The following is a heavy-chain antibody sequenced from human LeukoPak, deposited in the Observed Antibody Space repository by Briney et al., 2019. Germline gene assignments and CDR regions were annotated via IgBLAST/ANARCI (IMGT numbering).Heavy chain of an antibody. J-gene: IGHJ3*02. D-gene: IGHD6-19*01. CDR2: MFSGGTP. CDR3: TRGFSSGSAFDI. Sequence: PGGSLRLSCAASGFTVSSSHMSWVRQAPGKGLEWVSVMFSGGTPYYSDSVKGRFTISRDNSKNTLFLQMSSLRAEDTAVYYFTRGFSSGSAFDIWGQGTMVTVSS. CDR1: GFTVSSSH. V-gene: IGHV3-53*01.